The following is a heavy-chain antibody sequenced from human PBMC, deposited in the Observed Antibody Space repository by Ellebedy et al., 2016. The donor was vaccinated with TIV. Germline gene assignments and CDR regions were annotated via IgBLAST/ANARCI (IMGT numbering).Heavy chain of an antibody. V-gene: IGHV3-23*01. D-gene: IGHD2-15*01. Sequence: GESLKISXAASGFTFSSYAMSWVRQAPGKGLEWVSAISGSGGSTYYADSVKGRFTISRDNSKNTLYLQMNSLRAEDTAVYYCAMVAAPSPGAFDIWGQGTMVTVSS. CDR1: GFTFSSYA. J-gene: IGHJ3*02. CDR3: AMVAAPSPGAFDI. CDR2: ISGSGGST.